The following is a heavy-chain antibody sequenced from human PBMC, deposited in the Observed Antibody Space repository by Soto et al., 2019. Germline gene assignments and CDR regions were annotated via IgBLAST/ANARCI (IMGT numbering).Heavy chain of an antibody. D-gene: IGHD3-10*01. J-gene: IGHJ4*02. V-gene: IGHV4-34*01. Sequence: QVQLQQWGAGLLKPSETLSLTCAVSGGTFSDFYWSWIRQPPGTGLEWIGEINHRGSTTYNPSLKSRVTMSLDTSKNQFSLTLTSVTAADTAVYYCARGYGSGSYFNYWGQGTLVTVSS. CDR1: GGTFSDFY. CDR3: ARGYGSGSYFNY. CDR2: INHRGST.